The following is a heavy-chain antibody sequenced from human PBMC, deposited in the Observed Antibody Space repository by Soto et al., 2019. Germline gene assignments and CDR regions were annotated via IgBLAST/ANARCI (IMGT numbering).Heavy chain of an antibody. J-gene: IGHJ4*01. CDR2: INPNTGYT. Sequence: ASVKVSCKTSGYSFSNFYIHWVRQAPGQGLEGMGWINPNTGYTKYAQKFQGRVAMTSDTSINTGYMELTRLRSDDTAVYYCAKWGCGAGTCYSDSWGHGTMVTVYS. V-gene: IGHV1-2*02. CDR3: AKWGCGAGTCYSDS. CDR1: GYSFSNFY. D-gene: IGHD6-13*01.